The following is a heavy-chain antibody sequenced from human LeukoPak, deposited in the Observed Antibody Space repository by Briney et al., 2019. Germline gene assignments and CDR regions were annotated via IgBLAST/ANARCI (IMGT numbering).Heavy chain of an antibody. CDR1: GFSISIEYY. CDR2: IYHSGNT. Sequence: SETLSLTCTVSGFSISIEYYWGWIRQPPGKGLEWIGSIYHSGNTYYNPSLKSRVIISVDTSKNQFSLKLSSVTAADTAVYYCARDLGYCSGGTCKEWWWFDPWGQGTPVTVSS. V-gene: IGHV4-38-2*02. J-gene: IGHJ5*02. D-gene: IGHD2-15*01. CDR3: ARDLGYCSGGTCKEWWWFDP.